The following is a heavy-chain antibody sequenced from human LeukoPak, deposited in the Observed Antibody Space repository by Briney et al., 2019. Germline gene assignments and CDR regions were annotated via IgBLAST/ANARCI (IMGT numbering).Heavy chain of an antibody. V-gene: IGHV4-59*01. D-gene: IGHD2-21*02. CDR3: ARERWGGDCYSSYYYYGMDV. CDR2: IYYSGST. J-gene: IGHJ6*02. Sequence: KPSETLSLTCTVSGGSISSYYWSWIRQPPGKGLEWIGYIYYSGSTNYNPSLKSRVTISVDTSKNQFSLKLSSVTAADTAVYYCARERWGGDCYSSYYYYGMDVWGQGTTVTVSS. CDR1: GGSISSYY.